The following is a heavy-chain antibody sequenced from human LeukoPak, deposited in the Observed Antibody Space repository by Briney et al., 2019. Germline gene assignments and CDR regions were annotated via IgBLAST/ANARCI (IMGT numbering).Heavy chain of an antibody. CDR3: ARHGGDFGY. J-gene: IGHJ4*02. Sequence: SETLSLTCTVSGGSISTYYWSWIRQPPGKGLEWLGYIFYTGSTNYNPSLKSRVTMSLDTSKNQFSLKLTSVTAADTAVYYCARHGGDFGYWGQGTLVTVSS. D-gene: IGHD2-21*01. CDR2: IFYTGST. V-gene: IGHV4-59*08. CDR1: GGSISTYY.